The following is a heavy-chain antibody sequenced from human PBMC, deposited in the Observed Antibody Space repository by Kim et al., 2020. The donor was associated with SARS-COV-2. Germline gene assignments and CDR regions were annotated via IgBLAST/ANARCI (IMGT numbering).Heavy chain of an antibody. CDR1: GYTVTYSY. CDR2: TYSGGNT. Sequence: GGSLRLSCAASGYTVTYSYMGWVRQAPGKGLEWVAFTYSGGNTIYADSVKGRLIISTDHSKNTLYPQMNSLKAEDTAVNYWSTGVVYYDAGYFKNGCQGT. D-gene: IGHD3-22*01. CDR3: STGVVYYDAGYFKN. J-gene: IGHJ1*01. V-gene: IGHV3-66*01.